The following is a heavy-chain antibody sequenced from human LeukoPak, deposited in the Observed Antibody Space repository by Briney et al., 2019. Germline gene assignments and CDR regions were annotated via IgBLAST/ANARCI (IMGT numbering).Heavy chain of an antibody. J-gene: IGHJ4*02. D-gene: IGHD6-13*01. CDR3: ARDEVAYSSSWYPFDY. CDR1: GYTFTSYG. Sequence: ASVKVSCKASGYTFTSYGISWVRQAPGQGLEWMGWISAYNGNTNYAQKLQGRVTMTRDTSISTAYMELSRLRSDDTAVYYCARDEVAYSSSWYPFDYWGQGTLVTVSS. CDR2: ISAYNGNT. V-gene: IGHV1-18*01.